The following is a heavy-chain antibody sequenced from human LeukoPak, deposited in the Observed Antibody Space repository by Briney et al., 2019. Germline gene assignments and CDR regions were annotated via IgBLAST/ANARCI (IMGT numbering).Heavy chain of an antibody. CDR2: IYSNGRT. CDR3: ARGLSSAAIFFDY. CDR1: GFTVSTNY. J-gene: IGHJ4*02. D-gene: IGHD2-15*01. V-gene: IGHV3-66*01. Sequence: GGSLRLSCAASGFTVSTNYMSWVRQAPGKGLEWVSVIYSNGRTYYADSVKGRFTISRDNSKNTLYLQMNNLRAEDTAVYYCARGLSSAAIFFDYWGQATLVTVSS.